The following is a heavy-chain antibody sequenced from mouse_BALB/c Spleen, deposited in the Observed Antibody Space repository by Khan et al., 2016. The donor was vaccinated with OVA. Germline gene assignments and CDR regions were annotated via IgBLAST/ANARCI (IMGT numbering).Heavy chain of an antibody. V-gene: IGHV1S56*01. CDR2: IYPGNVNT. CDR3: ARKVYYGNYRAWFDY. D-gene: IGHD2-1*01. Sequence: VQLQQSGPELVKPGASVRISCKASGYTFTSYYIHWVKQRPGQGLEWIGWIYPGNVNTKYNEKFKGKATLTADKSSSTAYMLLSSLTSEDSAVFFCARKVYYGNYRAWFDYWGQGTLVTVSA. J-gene: IGHJ3*01. CDR1: GYTFTSYY.